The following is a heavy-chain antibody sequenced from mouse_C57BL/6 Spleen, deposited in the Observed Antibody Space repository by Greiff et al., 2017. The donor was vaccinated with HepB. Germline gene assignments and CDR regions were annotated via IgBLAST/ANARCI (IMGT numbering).Heavy chain of an antibody. J-gene: IGHJ4*01. CDR1: GYTFTDYY. CDR3: ARRGPGDYDMDY. Sequence: EVQLQQSGPVLVKPGASVKMSCKASGYTFTDYYMNWVKQSHGKSLEWIGVINPYNGGTSYNQKFKGKATLTVDKSSSTAYMELNSLTSEDSAVYYCARRGPGDYDMDYWGQGTSVTVSS. CDR2: INPYNGGT. V-gene: IGHV1-19*01.